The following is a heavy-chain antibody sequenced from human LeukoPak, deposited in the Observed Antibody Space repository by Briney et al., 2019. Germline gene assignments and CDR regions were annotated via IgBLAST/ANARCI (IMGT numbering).Heavy chain of an antibody. J-gene: IGHJ5*02. CDR1: GYYIRSGYL. CDR2: IYYSGTT. V-gene: IGHV4-38-2*01. D-gene: IGHD3-3*01. CDR3: ASANFSPFYDFWSGYNGFSKWFDP. Sequence: SETLSLTCAVSGYYIRSGYLWGWIRQPPRKGLEWLGSIYYSGTTYYNPSLKSRVTLSVDTSKNHFSLKLGSVTAADTAVYYCASANFSPFYDFWSGYNGFSKWFDPWGQGTLVTVSS.